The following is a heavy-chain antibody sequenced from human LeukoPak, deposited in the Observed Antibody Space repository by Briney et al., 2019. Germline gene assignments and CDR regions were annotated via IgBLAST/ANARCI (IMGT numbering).Heavy chain of an antibody. V-gene: IGHV4-59*08. CDR1: GDSIRGNY. CDR2: SYYSGST. J-gene: IGHJ4*02. CDR3: ARLGDGDNLRYFAY. D-gene: IGHD5-24*01. Sequence: SETLSLTCTVSGDSIRGNYWTWIGQPPGKGRAWIGYSYYSGSTNYNASLKSRVTISVDTSKNQFSLKLRSVPAANPAVYYCARLGDGDNLRYFAYWGQGTLVTVSS.